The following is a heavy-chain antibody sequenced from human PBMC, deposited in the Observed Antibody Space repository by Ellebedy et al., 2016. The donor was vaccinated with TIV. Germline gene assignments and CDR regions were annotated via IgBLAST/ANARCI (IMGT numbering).Heavy chain of an antibody. CDR2: IYSGVSGGST. CDR3: TRGKARTGYKYGMDL. J-gene: IGHJ6*02. V-gene: IGHV3-53*01. CDR1: GFSLNVNY. Sequence: PGGSLRLSCAASGFSLNVNYMSWVLQAPGKGLEWVSIIYSGVSGGSTYYADSVKGRFTISRDNSKNTVYLQMNSLRAEDTAVYFCTRGKARTGYKYGMDLWGQGTTVAVSS. D-gene: IGHD1-14*01.